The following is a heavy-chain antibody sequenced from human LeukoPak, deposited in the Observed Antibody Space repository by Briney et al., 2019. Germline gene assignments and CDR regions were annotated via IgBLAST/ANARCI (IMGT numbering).Heavy chain of an antibody. Sequence: PGGSLRLSCAASGFTFDHYAMHWVRQAPGKGLEWVSGISWNSGSIVYADSVKGRFTISRDNAKNSLYLQMNSLRAEDTAVYYCAELGITMIGGVWGKGTTVTISS. D-gene: IGHD3-10*02. CDR1: GFTFDHYA. CDR3: AELGITMIGGV. J-gene: IGHJ6*04. CDR2: ISWNSGSI. V-gene: IGHV3-9*01.